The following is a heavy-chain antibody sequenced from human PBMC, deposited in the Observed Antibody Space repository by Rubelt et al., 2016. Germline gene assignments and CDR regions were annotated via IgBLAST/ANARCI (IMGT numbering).Heavy chain of an antibody. J-gene: IGHJ4*02. Sequence: QVQLQQWGAGLLKPSETLSLTCAVYGGSFSAYYWSWIRQPPGKGLEWIGEINHSGSTNYNPSLKSRVTISVDTSKNQFSLQRSSVTAADTAVYYCARGLFPGIAGLCCWGQGTLVTVSS. D-gene: IGHD6-13*01. CDR2: INHSGST. V-gene: IGHV4-34*01. CDR3: ARGLFPGIAGLCC. CDR1: GGSFSAYY.